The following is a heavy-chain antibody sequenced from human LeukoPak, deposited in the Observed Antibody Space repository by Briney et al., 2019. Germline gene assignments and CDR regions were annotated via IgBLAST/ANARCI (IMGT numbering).Heavy chain of an antibody. Sequence: WASVKVSCKASGYTFTSYYMHWVRQAPGQGLEWMGIINPSGGSTSYAQKFQGRVTMTRDTSTSTVYMELSSLRSEDTAVYYCARDGIVVVPAAISRYFDYWGQGTLVTVSS. D-gene: IGHD2-2*01. V-gene: IGHV1-46*01. CDR2: INPSGGST. CDR1: GYTFTSYY. CDR3: ARDGIVVVPAAISRYFDY. J-gene: IGHJ4*02.